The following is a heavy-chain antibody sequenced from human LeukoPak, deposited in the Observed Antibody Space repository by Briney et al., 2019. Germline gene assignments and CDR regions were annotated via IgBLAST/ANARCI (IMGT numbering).Heavy chain of an antibody. CDR2: ISGSGGST. CDR1: GFTFSSYA. V-gene: IGHV3-23*01. CDR3: ANSPALYGGNSGRDY. Sequence: GGSLRLSCAASGFTFSSYAMSWVRQAPGKGLEWVSAISGSGGSTYYADSVKGRFTISRDNSKNTLYLQMNSLRAEDTAVYYCANSPALYGGNSGRDYWGQGTLVTVSS. J-gene: IGHJ4*02. D-gene: IGHD4-23*01.